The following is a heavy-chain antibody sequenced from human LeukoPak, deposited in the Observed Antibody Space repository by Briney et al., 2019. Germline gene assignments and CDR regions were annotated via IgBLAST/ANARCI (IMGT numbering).Heavy chain of an antibody. CDR1: GGSISSAGYY. D-gene: IGHD5-12*01. CDR3: ASPSDIVMGPYGMDV. J-gene: IGHJ6*02. V-gene: IGHV4-31*03. Sequence: PSETLSLTCTVSGGSISSAGYYWSWIRQLPGKGLEWIGHIYYSGNTYYNPSLESRLTISIDTSKSQFSLKLSSVTAADTAVYYCASPSDIVMGPYGMDVWGQGTTVTVSS. CDR2: IYYSGNT.